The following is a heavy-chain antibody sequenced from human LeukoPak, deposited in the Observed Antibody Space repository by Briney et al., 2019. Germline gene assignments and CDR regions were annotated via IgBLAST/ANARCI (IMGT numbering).Heavy chain of an antibody. CDR1: GFAFSNYC. Sequence: PGGSLTLSCAASGFAFSNYCMNWVRQAPGKGLEWVSGITGSGGTTYYADSVKGRFTISRDNSKNTLYLQMNSPRAEDTAAYYCAKDGNWARFENWGQGTLVTVSS. D-gene: IGHD7-27*01. CDR3: AKDGNWARFEN. J-gene: IGHJ4*02. CDR2: ITGSGGTT. V-gene: IGHV3-23*01.